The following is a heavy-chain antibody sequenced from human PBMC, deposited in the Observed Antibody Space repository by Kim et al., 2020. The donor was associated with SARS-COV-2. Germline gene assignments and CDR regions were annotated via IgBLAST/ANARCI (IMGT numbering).Heavy chain of an antibody. CDR2: ISGSGGST. CDR1: GFTFSSYA. Sequence: LSLTCAASGFTFSSYAMSWVRQAPGKGLEWVSAISGSGGSTYYADSVKGRFTISRDNSKNTLYLQMNSLRAEDTAVYYCAKDQKRLWFGESPFDYWGQGTLVTVSS. V-gene: IGHV3-23*01. D-gene: IGHD3-10*01. J-gene: IGHJ4*02. CDR3: AKDQKRLWFGESPFDY.